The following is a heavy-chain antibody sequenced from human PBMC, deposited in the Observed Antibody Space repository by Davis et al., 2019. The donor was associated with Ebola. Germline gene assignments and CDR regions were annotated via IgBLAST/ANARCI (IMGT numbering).Heavy chain of an antibody. D-gene: IGHD1-26*01. CDR3: ARALVGPLYYFDY. CDR2: IIPIFGTA. CDR1: GGTFSSYA. Sequence: AASVKVSCKASGGTFSSYAISWVRQAPGQGLEWMGGIIPIFGTANYAQKFQGRVTITADKSTSTAYMELSSLRSEDTAVYYCARALVGPLYYFDYWGQGTLVTVSS. J-gene: IGHJ4*02. V-gene: IGHV1-69*06.